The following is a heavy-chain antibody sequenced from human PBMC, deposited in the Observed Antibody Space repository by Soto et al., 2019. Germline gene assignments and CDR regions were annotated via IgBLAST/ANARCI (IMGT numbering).Heavy chain of an antibody. CDR2: ISGSGSST. CDR3: AKGALYQLPIDN. V-gene: IGHV3-23*01. J-gene: IGHJ4*02. Sequence: PGGSLRLSCAASGFTFSNYAMSGVRQAPGKGLEWVSGISGSGSSTYYADSVKGRFTISRDKSLYLQMNSLRAEDTAVYYCAKGALYQLPIDNWGQGTLVSVSS. CDR1: GFTFSNYA. D-gene: IGHD2-8*01.